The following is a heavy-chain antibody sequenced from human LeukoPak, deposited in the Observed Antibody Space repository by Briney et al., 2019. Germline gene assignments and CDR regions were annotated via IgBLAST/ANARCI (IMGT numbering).Heavy chain of an antibody. J-gene: IGHJ4*02. CDR1: GFIFSSYA. D-gene: IGHD3-10*02. V-gene: IGHV3-64*01. CDR3: ARGLMFGDFDH. Sequence: GGSLRLPCAASGFIFSSYAMHWVRQAPGKGLEYVSGIYSSGGRTYYANSVKGRFTVSRDNSKNTLYLQMGSLRAEDMAVYYCARGLMFGDFDHWGQGTLVTVSS. CDR2: IYSSGGRT.